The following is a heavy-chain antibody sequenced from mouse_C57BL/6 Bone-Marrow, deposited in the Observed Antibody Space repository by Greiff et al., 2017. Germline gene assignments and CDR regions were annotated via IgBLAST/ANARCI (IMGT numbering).Heavy chain of an antibody. J-gene: IGHJ3*01. CDR3: ARGGTWFAY. V-gene: IGHV5-17*01. CDR1: GFTFSDYG. Sequence: EVKLMESGGGLVKPGGSLKLSCAASGFTFSDYGMHWVRQAPEKGLEWVAYISSGSSTIYYADTVKGRFTLARDNAKNTLFLQMTRLRSEDTAMYYCARGGTWFAYWGQGTLVTVSA. CDR2: ISSGSSTI.